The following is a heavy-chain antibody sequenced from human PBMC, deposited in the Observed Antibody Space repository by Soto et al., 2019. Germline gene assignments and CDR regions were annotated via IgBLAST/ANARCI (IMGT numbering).Heavy chain of an antibody. CDR3: ARDPPGKNDLDY. Sequence: ASVKVSCKVSGYTLTELSMHWVRQAPGKGLEWMGWVDPYDTETIYAQKFQGRVTMTIDTSTSTAYMEVRGLRSDYTALYYCARDPPGKNDLDYWGQGTLVTVSS. J-gene: IGHJ4*02. V-gene: IGHV1-24*01. D-gene: IGHD1-1*01. CDR2: VDPYDTET. CDR1: GYTLTELS.